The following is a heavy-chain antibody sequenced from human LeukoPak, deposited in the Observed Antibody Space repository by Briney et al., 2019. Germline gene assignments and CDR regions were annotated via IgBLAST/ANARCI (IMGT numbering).Heavy chain of an antibody. CDR2: IYSGGST. V-gene: IGHV3-66*04. Sequence: GGSLRLSCAASGFTVSSNYMSWVRQAPGKGLEWVSVIYSGGSTYYADSVKGRFTISRDNSKNTLYLQMNSLRAEDTAVYYCARREAYTDAFDIWGQGTMVTVSS. CDR3: ARREAYTDAFDI. CDR1: GFTVSSNY. D-gene: IGHD4-11*01. J-gene: IGHJ3*02.